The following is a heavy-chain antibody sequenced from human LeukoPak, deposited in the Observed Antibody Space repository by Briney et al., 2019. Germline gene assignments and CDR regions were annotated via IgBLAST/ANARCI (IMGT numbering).Heavy chain of an antibody. D-gene: IGHD2-15*01. CDR2: INHSGYT. V-gene: IGHV4-34*01. CDR3: ARRWDY. CDR1: GGSFSGYY. J-gene: IGHJ4*02. Sequence: SETLSLTCAVYGGSFSGYYWSWIRQPPGKGLEWIGEINHSGYTNYNPSLKSRVTISADTSKNQFSLRLSSVTAADTAVYYCARRWDYWGQGTLVTVSS.